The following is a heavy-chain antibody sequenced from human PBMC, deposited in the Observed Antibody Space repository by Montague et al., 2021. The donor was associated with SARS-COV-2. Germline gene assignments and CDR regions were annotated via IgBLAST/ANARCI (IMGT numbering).Heavy chain of an antibody. J-gene: IGHJ6*03. CDR3: SRGRAARSSTIFGVVNPAIRYYYYVDV. CDR1: GGSFSGYY. V-gene: IGHV4-34*01. CDR2: INDSGST. Sequence: SETLSLTCAVYGGSFSGYYWSWIRQPPGKGLEWIGEINDSGSTYYNPSLKSRVTISVDTSKNQFSLKLSSVTAADTAVYYCSRGRAARSSTIFGVVNPAIRYYYYVDVWGKGTTVTVSS. D-gene: IGHD3-3*01.